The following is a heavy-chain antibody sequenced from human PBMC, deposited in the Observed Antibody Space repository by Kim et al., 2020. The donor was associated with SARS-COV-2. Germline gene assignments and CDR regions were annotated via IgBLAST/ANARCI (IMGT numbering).Heavy chain of an antibody. CDR1: GGSFSGYY. D-gene: IGHD3-22*01. CDR2: INHSGST. Sequence: SETLSLTCAVYGGSFSGYYWSWIRQPPGKGLEWIGEINHSGSTNYNPSLKSRVTISVDTSKNQFSLKLSSVTAADTAVYYCAGETSGYPRAPLDYWGQGTLVTVSS. J-gene: IGHJ4*02. V-gene: IGHV4-34*01. CDR3: AGETSGYPRAPLDY.